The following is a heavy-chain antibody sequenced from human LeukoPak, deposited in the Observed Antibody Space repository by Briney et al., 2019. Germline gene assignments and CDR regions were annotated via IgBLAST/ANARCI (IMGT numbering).Heavy chain of an antibody. CDR3: ARIHYYDTKIDY. D-gene: IGHD3-22*01. Sequence: PSETLSLTCTVSGYSISSGYYWGWIRQPPGKGLEWIGSVYHSGTTYYNPSLKSRVTISVDTSKNQFSLKLSSVTAADTAVYYCARIHYYDTKIDYWGQGTLVTVSS. V-gene: IGHV4-38-2*02. CDR1: GYSISSGYY. CDR2: VYHSGTT. J-gene: IGHJ4*02.